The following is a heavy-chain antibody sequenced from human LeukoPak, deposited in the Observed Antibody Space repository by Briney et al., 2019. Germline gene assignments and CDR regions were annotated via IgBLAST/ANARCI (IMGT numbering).Heavy chain of an antibody. CDR1: GGTFSSYA. CDR2: IIPIFGTA. CDR3: ARSSTYCGGDCYSAKYYFDY. Sequence: SVNVSCKASGGTFSSYAISWVRQAPGQGLEWMGGIIPIFGTANYAQKFQGRVTITADESTSTAYMELSSLRSEDTAVYYCARSSTYCGGDCYSAKYYFDYWGQETLVTVSS. V-gene: IGHV1-69*13. J-gene: IGHJ4*02. D-gene: IGHD2-21*02.